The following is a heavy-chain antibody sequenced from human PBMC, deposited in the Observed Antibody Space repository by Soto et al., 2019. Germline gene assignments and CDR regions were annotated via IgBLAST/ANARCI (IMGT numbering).Heavy chain of an antibody. CDR1: GFAFSGYA. CDR2: ISGSGGST. D-gene: IGHD1-1*01. J-gene: IGHJ2*01. V-gene: IGHV3-23*01. CDR3: SKPKLWKYWYSDL. Sequence: EVQLLESGGGLVQPGGSLRLSCAASGFAFSGYAMNWVRQAPGKGLEWVSVISGSGGSTYYADSVKGRFTISRDNSKNTLYLQLNILRAEATAVAYCSKPKLWKYWYSDLWGRGTLVTVSS.